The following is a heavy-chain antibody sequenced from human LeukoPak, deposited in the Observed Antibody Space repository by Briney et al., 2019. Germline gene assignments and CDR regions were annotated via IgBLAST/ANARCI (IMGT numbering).Heavy chain of an antibody. D-gene: IGHD5-12*01. Sequence: SETLSLTCTVSGASISSNYWTWIRQPPGKGLEWIGCSYFTGSTNYSPSLKSRVTISVDTSKNQFSLKLSSVTAADTALYYCATGLRFGINPYYFDHWGQGILVTVSS. CDR2: SYFTGST. V-gene: IGHV4-59*01. CDR1: GASISSNY. J-gene: IGHJ4*02. CDR3: ATGLRFGINPYYFDH.